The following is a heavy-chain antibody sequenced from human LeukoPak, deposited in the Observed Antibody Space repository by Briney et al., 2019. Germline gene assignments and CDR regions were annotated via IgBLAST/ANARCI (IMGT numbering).Heavy chain of an antibody. CDR1: GFTFSSYW. Sequence: PGGSLRLSCVASGFTFSSYWMHWVRQAPGKGLVWVSRIHLDRTTTTYADSVRGRFTISRDNAKNTLYLQMNSLTAEDTAVYYCARGGSPSDYWGQGTLVTVSS. CDR2: IHLDRTTT. D-gene: IGHD3-16*01. CDR3: ARGGSPSDY. V-gene: IGHV3-74*01. J-gene: IGHJ4*02.